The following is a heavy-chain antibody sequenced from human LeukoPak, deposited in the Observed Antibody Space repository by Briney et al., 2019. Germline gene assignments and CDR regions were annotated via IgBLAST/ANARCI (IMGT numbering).Heavy chain of an antibody. CDR2: INHSGST. J-gene: IGHJ4*02. D-gene: IGHD3-22*01. CDR3: ARLGSSGPFRYFDY. Sequence: SETLSLTCAVYGGSFSGYYWSWIRQPPGKGLEWIGEINHSGSTNYNPSLKSRVTISVDTSKNQFSLKLSSVTAADTAVYYCARLGSSGPFRYFDYWGQGTLVTVSS. CDR1: GGSFSGYY. V-gene: IGHV4-34*01.